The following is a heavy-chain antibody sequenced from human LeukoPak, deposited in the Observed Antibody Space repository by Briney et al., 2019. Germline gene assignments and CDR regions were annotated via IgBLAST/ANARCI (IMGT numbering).Heavy chain of an antibody. D-gene: IGHD3-10*01. Sequence: GGSLRLSCAASGFTFSSNAMSWVRQAPGKGLEWVSGISGGGDSTSYADSVKGRFTISRDNSKKALYLQMNSLRTEDTSVYFCARGLTAIRGIEYSYYGMDVWGQGTTVTVSS. CDR2: ISGGGDST. CDR1: GFTFSSNA. V-gene: IGHV3-23*01. CDR3: ARGLTAIRGIEYSYYGMDV. J-gene: IGHJ6*02.